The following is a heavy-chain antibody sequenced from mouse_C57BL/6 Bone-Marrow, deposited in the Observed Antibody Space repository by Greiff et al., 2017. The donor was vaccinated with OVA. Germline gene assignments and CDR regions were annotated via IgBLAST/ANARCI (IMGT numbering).Heavy chain of an antibody. CDR3: TREDYGFYYAMDY. CDR1: GFTFSSYA. D-gene: IGHD1-1*01. V-gene: IGHV5-9-1*02. J-gene: IGHJ4*01. Sequence: EVKVEESGEGLVKPGGSLKLSCAASGFTFSSYAMSWVRQTPEKRLEWVAYISSGGDYIYYADTVKGRFTISRDNARNTLYLQMSSLKSEDTAMYYCTREDYGFYYAMDYWGQGTSVTVSS. CDR2: ISSGGDYI.